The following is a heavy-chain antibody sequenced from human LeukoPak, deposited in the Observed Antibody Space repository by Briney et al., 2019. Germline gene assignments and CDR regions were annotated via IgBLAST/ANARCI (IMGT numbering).Heavy chain of an antibody. V-gene: IGHV4-30-4*01. Sequence: PSQTLSLTCTVSGGSISSGDYYWSWIRQPPGKGLEWIGYIYYSGSTYYNPSLKSRVTISVDTSKNQFSLKLSSVTAADTAVYYCARRAIKQQLANWFDPWGQGTLVTVSS. J-gene: IGHJ5*02. CDR1: GGSISSGDYY. CDR3: ARRAIKQQLANWFDP. D-gene: IGHD6-13*01. CDR2: IYYSGST.